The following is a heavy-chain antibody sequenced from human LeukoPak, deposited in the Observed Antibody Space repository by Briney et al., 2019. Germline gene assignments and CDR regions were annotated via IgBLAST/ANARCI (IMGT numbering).Heavy chain of an antibody. D-gene: IGHD3-16*01. CDR3: AKRGDGGHKSLEY. J-gene: IGHJ4*02. V-gene: IGHV3-30*18. Sequence: GGSLRLSCVASGFTFSNYGMHWVRQAPGKGLEWVATITYDGSSEYYADSVKDRYTVSRDNSKNTLYLQMSSLKTEDTAVYYCAKRGDGGHKSLEYWGQGTLVIVSS. CDR2: ITYDGSSE. CDR1: GFTFSNYG.